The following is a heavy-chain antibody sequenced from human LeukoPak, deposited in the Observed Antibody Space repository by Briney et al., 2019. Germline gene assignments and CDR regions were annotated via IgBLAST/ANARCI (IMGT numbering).Heavy chain of an antibody. CDR3: ATTTSGWYDAFDI. V-gene: IGHV3-30*03. D-gene: IGHD6-19*01. Sequence: GGSLRLSCAASGFTFSSYGMHWVRQAPGKGLEWVAVISYDGSNKYYADSVKGRFTISRDNSKNTLYLQMNSLRAEDTAVYYCATTTSGWYDAFDIWGQGTMVTVSS. CDR1: GFTFSSYG. CDR2: ISYDGSNK. J-gene: IGHJ3*02.